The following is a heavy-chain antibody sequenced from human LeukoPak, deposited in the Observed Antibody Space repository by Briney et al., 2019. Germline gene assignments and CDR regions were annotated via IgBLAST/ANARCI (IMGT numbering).Heavy chain of an antibody. V-gene: IGHV4-39*07. Sequence: NASETLSLTCTVSGDSISSSSSYWGWIRQPPGKGLEWIGSIYYSGNTYYNTSLKSRVTISVDTSKNQFSLKLSSVTAADTAVYYCATTTIRLGYWGQGTLVTVSS. CDR3: ATTTIRLGY. J-gene: IGHJ4*02. D-gene: IGHD1-26*01. CDR2: IYYSGNT. CDR1: GDSISSSSSY.